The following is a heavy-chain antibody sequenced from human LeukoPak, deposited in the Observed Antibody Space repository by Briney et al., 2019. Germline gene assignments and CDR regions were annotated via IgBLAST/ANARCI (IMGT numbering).Heavy chain of an antibody. V-gene: IGHV3-48*01. D-gene: IGHD6-13*01. Sequence: PGGSLRLSCAASGFTFDDYAMNWVRQAPGKGLEWVSYISSSSSTIYYADSAKGRFTISRDNAKNSLYLQMNSLRAEDTAVYYCASPVAAAFDYWGQGTLVTVSS. J-gene: IGHJ4*02. CDR3: ASPVAAAFDY. CDR2: ISSSSSTI. CDR1: GFTFDDYA.